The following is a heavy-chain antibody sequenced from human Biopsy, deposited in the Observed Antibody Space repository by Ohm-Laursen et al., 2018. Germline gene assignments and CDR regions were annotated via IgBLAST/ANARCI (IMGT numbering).Heavy chain of an antibody. D-gene: IGHD1-20*01. CDR1: GGFISSSSYY. Sequence: GTLSLTCPVSGGFISSSSYYWGWIRQPPGKGLEWIGCISYTGSTHDNPSLTSRVTISVDTSKNQFSLKLYSLTAADTAVYYCARGSNWNDWSFDYWGQGTVVTVPS. V-gene: IGHV4-39*01. CDR2: ISYTGST. J-gene: IGHJ4*02. CDR3: ARGSNWNDWSFDY.